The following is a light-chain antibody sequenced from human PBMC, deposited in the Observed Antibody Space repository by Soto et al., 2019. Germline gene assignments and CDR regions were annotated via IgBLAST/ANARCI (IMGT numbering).Light chain of an antibody. J-gene: IGLJ3*02. CDR3: CSYAGSSWL. V-gene: IGLV2-23*01. CDR1: SSDVGSYNL. CDR2: EGS. Sequence: QSALTQPASVSGSPGQSITISCTGTSSDVGSYNLVSWYQQHTGKAPKLMIYEGSKRPSGVSNRFSCSKSGNTASLTISGLQAEDEADYYGCSYAGSSWLFGGGTQLTVL.